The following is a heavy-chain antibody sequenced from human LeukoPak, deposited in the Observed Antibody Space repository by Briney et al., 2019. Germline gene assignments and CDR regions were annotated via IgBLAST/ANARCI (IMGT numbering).Heavy chain of an antibody. V-gene: IGHV3-53*01. D-gene: IGHD4-23*01. Sequence: GGSLRHSCAASGFTVTSNYMSWVRQALGKGLEWVSVIYSGDNTYYVDSVNGRFTISRDNSKNTLYLQMNSLRAEDTAVYYCARAPYGGNSAFDYWGQGTLVTVSS. CDR2: IYSGDNT. CDR3: ARAPYGGNSAFDY. CDR1: GFTVTSNY. J-gene: IGHJ4*02.